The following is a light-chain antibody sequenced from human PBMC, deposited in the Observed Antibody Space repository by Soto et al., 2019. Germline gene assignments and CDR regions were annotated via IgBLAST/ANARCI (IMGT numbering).Light chain of an antibody. V-gene: IGLV3-21*04. J-gene: IGLJ2*01. CDR2: CDR. CDR1: NIGSKS. CDR3: QVWDSGSDHVV. Sequence: SYELTQPPSVSAAPGEPARITCGGNNIGSKSVHWYQQKPGQAPILVISCDRDRPSGIPDRFSGFNSGNTATLIISGVEAGDEADYYCQVWDSGSDHVVFGGGTKLTVL.